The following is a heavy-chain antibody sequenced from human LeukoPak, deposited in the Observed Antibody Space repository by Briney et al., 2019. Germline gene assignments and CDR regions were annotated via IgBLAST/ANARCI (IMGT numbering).Heavy chain of an antibody. CDR3: ARQSRAILPYFDY. CDR1: GGSISSYY. D-gene: IGHD3-10*01. J-gene: IGHJ4*02. V-gene: IGHV4-59*08. CDR2: IYYSGST. Sequence: SETLSLTCTVSGGSISSYYWSWIRQPPGKGLEWIGYIYYSGSTNYNPSLKSRVTISVDTSKNQFSLKLSSVTAAYTAVYYCARQSRAILPYFDYWGQGTLVTVSS.